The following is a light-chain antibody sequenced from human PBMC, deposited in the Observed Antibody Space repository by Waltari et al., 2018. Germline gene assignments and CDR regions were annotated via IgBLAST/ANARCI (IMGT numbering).Light chain of an antibody. CDR3: SSYISSSTLEV. J-gene: IGLJ3*02. CDR2: DVS. CDR1: SSDVGGYNY. V-gene: IGLV2-14*03. Sequence: QSALTQPASVSGSPGQSITISCTGTSSDVGGYNYVSWYQQHPGKAPKLMIFDVSNRPSGVSNRFSGSKSGNTASLTISRLQAEDEADYYCSSYISSSTLEVFGGGTRLTVL.